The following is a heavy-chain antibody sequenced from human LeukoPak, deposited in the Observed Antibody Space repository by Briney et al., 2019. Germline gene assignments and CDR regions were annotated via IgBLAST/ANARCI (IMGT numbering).Heavy chain of an antibody. D-gene: IGHD6-19*01. CDR2: IIPIFGTA. CDR1: GGTFSSYA. CDR3: AREDTYSSGWYGWFDP. Sequence: SVKVSCKASGGTFSSYAISWVRQAPGQGLEWMGGIIPIFGTANYAQKFQGRATITTDESTSTAYMELSSLRSEDTAVYYCAREDTYSSGWYGWFDPWGQGTLVTVSS. V-gene: IGHV1-69*05. J-gene: IGHJ5*02.